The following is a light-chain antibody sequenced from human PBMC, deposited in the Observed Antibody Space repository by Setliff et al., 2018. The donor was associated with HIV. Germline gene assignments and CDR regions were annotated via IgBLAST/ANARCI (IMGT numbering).Light chain of an antibody. Sequence: QSALTQPPSVSGSPGQSVTISCTGTSSDVGSYNRVSWYQQPPGTAPKLMIYEVNNRPSGVPDRFSGSKSGNTASLTISGLQAEDEADHYCSSYTSISTYVFGTGTKVTVL. CDR1: SSDVGSYNR. V-gene: IGLV2-18*02. CDR2: EVN. CDR3: SSYTSISTYV. J-gene: IGLJ1*01.